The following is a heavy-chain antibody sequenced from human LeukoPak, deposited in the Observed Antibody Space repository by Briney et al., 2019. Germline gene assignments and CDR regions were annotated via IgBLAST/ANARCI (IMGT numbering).Heavy chain of an antibody. CDR2: ISGSGGST. Sequence: GGSLRLSCAASGFTFSSYAMSWVRQAPGKGLEWVSAISGSGGSTYYADSVKGRFTISRDNSKNTLYLQMNSLRAEDTAVYYCAKDQRQSIAVAGTDYWGQGTLATVSS. V-gene: IGHV3-23*01. CDR3: AKDQRQSIAVAGTDY. J-gene: IGHJ4*02. CDR1: GFTFSSYA. D-gene: IGHD6-19*01.